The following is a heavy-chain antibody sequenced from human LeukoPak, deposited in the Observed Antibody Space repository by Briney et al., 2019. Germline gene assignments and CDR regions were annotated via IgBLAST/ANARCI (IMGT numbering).Heavy chain of an antibody. CDR3: AKEEYSTRYYYYGMDV. Sequence: GGSLRLSCAASGFTFSSYAMSWVRQAPGKGLEWVSAISGGGDSTFYADSVKGRFTISRDNSKNTLYLQMSSLRAEDTAIYYCAKEEYSTRYYYYGMDVRGRGTTVTVSS. D-gene: IGHD2-2*01. CDR1: GFTFSSYA. V-gene: IGHV3-23*01. J-gene: IGHJ6*02. CDR2: ISGGGDST.